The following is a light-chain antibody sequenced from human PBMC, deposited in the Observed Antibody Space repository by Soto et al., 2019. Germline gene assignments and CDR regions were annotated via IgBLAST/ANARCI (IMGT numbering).Light chain of an antibody. CDR2: DAS. Sequence: IQLTQSPSSLSASVGDRVTVTCRASDDITNYLAWYQQKAGKAPKLLIYDASTLYSGVPSRFSGSGSGTDFTLSINSLQPEDFATYYCQQAYSFPITFGQGTRLEIK. V-gene: IGKV1-9*01. J-gene: IGKJ5*01. CDR1: DDITNY. CDR3: QQAYSFPIT.